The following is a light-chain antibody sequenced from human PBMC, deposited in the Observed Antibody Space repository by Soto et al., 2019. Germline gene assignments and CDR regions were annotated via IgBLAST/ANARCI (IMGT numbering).Light chain of an antibody. CDR2: SNN. V-gene: IGLV1-44*01. CDR3: AAWDDSLNGVL. Sequence: QSALTQPPSASGTPGQRVTISCSGSSSNIGSYTVSWYQQLPGAAPKLLIYSNNQRPSGVPDRFSGSKSRTSASLGISGLQSEDEADYYCAAWDDSLNGVLFGGGTKVTVL. J-gene: IGLJ2*01. CDR1: SSNIGSYT.